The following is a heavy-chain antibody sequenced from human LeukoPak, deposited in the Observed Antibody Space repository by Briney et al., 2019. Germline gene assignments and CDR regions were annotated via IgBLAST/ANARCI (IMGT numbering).Heavy chain of an antibody. CDR1: GGTFSSYT. D-gene: IGHD4-11*01. CDR2: IIPILGIA. J-gene: IGHJ4*02. Sequence: WASVKVSCKASGGTFSSYTISWVRQAPGQGLEWMGRIIPILGIANYAQKLQGRVTMTTDTSTSTAYMELRSLRSDDTAVYYCARGAPTYTVTPSSFDYWGQGTLVTVSS. V-gene: IGHV1-69*02. CDR3: ARGAPTYTVTPSSFDY.